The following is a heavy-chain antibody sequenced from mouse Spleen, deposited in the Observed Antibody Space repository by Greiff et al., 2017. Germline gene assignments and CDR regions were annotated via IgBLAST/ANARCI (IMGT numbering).Heavy chain of an antibody. CDR1: GYTFTSYW. D-gene: IGHD1-1*01. CDR2: IDPSDSYT. CDR3: ARSMSYGSSQYYFDY. J-gene: IGHJ2*01. V-gene: IGHV1-59*01. Sequence: QVQLQQPGAELVRPGTSVKLSCKASGYTFTSYWMHWVKQRPGQGLEWIGVIDPSDSYTNYNQKFKGKATLTVDTSSSTAYMQLSSLTSEDSAVYYCARSMSYGSSQYYFDYWGQGTTLTVSS.